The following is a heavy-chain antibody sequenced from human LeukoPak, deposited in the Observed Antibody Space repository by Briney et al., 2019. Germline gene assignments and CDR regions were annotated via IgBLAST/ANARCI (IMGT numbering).Heavy chain of an antibody. J-gene: IGHJ6*02. Sequence: ASVKVSCKASGYTFTNYYIHWVRQAPGQGLEWMGIINPGGGSTTYAQKFQGRVTMTRDTSTITVYMELSSLRSEDTAVYYCARSVYFGADVWGQGTTVTVSS. CDR2: INPGGGST. CDR3: ARSVYFGADV. D-gene: IGHD5/OR15-5a*01. CDR1: GYTFTNYY. V-gene: IGHV1-46*01.